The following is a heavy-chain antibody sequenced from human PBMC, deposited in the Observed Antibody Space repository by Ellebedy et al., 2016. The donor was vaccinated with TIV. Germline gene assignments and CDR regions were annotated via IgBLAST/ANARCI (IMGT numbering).Heavy chain of an antibody. J-gene: IGHJ4*02. CDR3: ARDPYAVGGDD. CDR1: GYTFTSYG. CDR2: INCYNGNT. V-gene: IGHV1-18*01. D-gene: IGHD3-16*01. Sequence: AASVKVSCQASGYTFTSYGISWVRPAPGQGLAWMGCINCYNGNTNYVQKFQGRVTMTADTSSTTTFMELKNLRSDDTAVYYCARDPYAVGGDDWGQGTLVTVSS.